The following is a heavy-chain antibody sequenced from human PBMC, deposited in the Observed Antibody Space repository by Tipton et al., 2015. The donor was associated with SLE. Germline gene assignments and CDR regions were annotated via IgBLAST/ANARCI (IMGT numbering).Heavy chain of an antibody. CDR3: ARRGPYGDYVPFDY. J-gene: IGHJ4*02. CDR1: GGSISSYY. D-gene: IGHD4-17*01. CDR2: IYTRGST. Sequence: TLSLTCTVSGGSISSYYWSWIRQPAGKGLEWIGHIYTRGSTNYNPSLKSRVTISVDTSKNQFSLKLSSVTAADTAVYYCARRGPYGDYVPFDYWGQGTLVTVSS. V-gene: IGHV4-4*07.